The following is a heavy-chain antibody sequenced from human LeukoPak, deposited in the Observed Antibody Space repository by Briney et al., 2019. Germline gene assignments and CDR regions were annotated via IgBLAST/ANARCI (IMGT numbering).Heavy chain of an antibody. CDR2: IYPGDSDT. Sequence: GESLKISCKGSGYSFTNNWIVWVRQMPGKGLEWMGIIYPGDSDTRYSPSFQGQVTISADRSISTAYLQWSSLKASDTAMYYCASKRGYSTSWYYFDYWGQGTQVTVSS. J-gene: IGHJ4*02. D-gene: IGHD2-2*01. V-gene: IGHV5-51*01. CDR1: GYSFTNNW. CDR3: ASKRGYSTSWYYFDY.